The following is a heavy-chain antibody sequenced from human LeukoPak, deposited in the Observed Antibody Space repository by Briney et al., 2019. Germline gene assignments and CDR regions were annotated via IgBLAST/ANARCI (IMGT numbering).Heavy chain of an antibody. Sequence: TGGSLRLSCAASGVILSSYAMSWVRQAPGKGLEWVSAISGSGGSTYYAGSVKGRFTISRDNSKNTLYLQMNSLRAEDTDVYYCAKDQGYDILTGYYMKAFDIWGQGRMVTVSS. J-gene: IGHJ3*02. CDR1: GVILSSYA. CDR2: ISGSGGST. V-gene: IGHV3-23*01. D-gene: IGHD3-9*01. CDR3: AKDQGYDILTGYYMKAFDI.